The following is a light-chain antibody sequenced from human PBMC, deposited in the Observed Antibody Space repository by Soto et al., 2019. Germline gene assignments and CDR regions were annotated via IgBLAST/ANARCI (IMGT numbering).Light chain of an antibody. J-gene: IGLJ1*01. V-gene: IGLV1-51*01. CDR1: SSNIGNNY. CDR3: GTWDSSLSAYV. CDR2: DNN. Sequence: SGLTQPPSVSAAPGQKVTISCSGSSSNIGNNYVSWYQQLPGTAPKLLIYDNNKRPSGIPDLFSGSKSGTSATLGITGLPTGDEADYYCGTWDSSLSAYVFGTGTKVALL.